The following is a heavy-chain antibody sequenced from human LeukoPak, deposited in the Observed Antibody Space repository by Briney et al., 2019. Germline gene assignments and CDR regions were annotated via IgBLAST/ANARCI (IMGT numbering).Heavy chain of an antibody. J-gene: IGHJ5*02. Sequence: ASVRVSCKASGYTFTGYYMHWVRQAPGQGLEWMGWINPNSGGTNYAQKFQGRVTMTRDTSISTAYMELSRLRSDDTAVYYCARDRRAGSILTEHPTWFDPWGQGTLVTVSS. CDR3: ARDRRAGSILTEHPTWFDP. CDR2: INPNSGGT. CDR1: GYTFTGYY. D-gene: IGHD5-24*01. V-gene: IGHV1-2*02.